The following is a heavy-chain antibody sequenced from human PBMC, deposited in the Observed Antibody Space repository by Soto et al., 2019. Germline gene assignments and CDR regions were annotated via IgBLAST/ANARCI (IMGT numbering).Heavy chain of an antibody. J-gene: IGHJ1*01. CDR2: ISYDGSDK. CDR3: AKGVVVATTHFQH. V-gene: IGHV3-30*18. Sequence: QVPLVESGGGVVQPGRSLRLSCAASGFTFSSYGMHWVRQAPGKGLEWVAVISYDGSDKYYADSVKGRFTISRDNSNNTLYLQMDSLRAEDTAVYYCAKGVVVATTHFQHWGQGTLVTVSS. D-gene: IGHD2-15*01. CDR1: GFTFSSYG.